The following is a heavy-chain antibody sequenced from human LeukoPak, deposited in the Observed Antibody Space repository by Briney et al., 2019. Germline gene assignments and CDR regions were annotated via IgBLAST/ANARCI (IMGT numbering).Heavy chain of an antibody. V-gene: IGHV4-34*01. CDR2: INHSGTT. D-gene: IGHD5-24*01. Sequence: PSETLSLTCAVYGGSFSGYYWSWIRQPPGKGLEWIGEINHSGTTNYNPSLKSRVTISVDTSKNQFSLKLSSVTAADTAVYYCARGMATTIYDYWGQGTLVTVSS. CDR1: GGSFSGYY. CDR3: ARGMATTIYDY. J-gene: IGHJ4*02.